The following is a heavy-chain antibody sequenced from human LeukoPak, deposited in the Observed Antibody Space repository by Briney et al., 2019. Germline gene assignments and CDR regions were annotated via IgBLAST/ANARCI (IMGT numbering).Heavy chain of an antibody. CDR2: INHTVST. D-gene: IGHD5-18*01. CDR3: ARNGGWIQLWELDY. CDR1: GGSLSGYY. J-gene: IGHJ4*02. V-gene: IGHV4-34*01. Sequence: TSQTLSLTCAVYGGSLSGYYCSCIRQPPRKGLGWIGEINHTVSTNDNTSLKSRVTISVDTSKNQFSLKLSSVTAADTAVYYCARNGGWIQLWELDYWGQGTLVTVSS.